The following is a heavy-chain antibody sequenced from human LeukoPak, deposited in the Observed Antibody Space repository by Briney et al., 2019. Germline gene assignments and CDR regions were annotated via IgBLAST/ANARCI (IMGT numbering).Heavy chain of an antibody. D-gene: IGHD3-10*01. J-gene: IGHJ5*02. V-gene: IGHV3-23*01. CDR1: GFTFSSYA. CDR2: ISGSGGST. Sequence: GGSLRLSCAASGFTFSSYAMSWVRQAPGKGLEWVSAISGSGGSTYYADSVKGRFTISRDNSKNTLYLQMNSLRAEDTAVYYCAKDRFTMVRGVIGPNWFDPWGQGTLVTVSS. CDR3: AKDRFTMVRGVIGPNWFDP.